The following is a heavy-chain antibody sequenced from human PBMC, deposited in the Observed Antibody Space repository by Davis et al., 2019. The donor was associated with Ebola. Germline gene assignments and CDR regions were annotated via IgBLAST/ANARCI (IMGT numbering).Heavy chain of an antibody. Sequence: ASVKVSCKASGFTFTAYYIHWVRQAPGQGLEWMGRINPNSGSTTYAQKFQGRVTMTRDTSISTAYMELSRLRYDDTAVYYCASTRRGLDYWGQGTLVTVSS. CDR1: GFTFTAYY. J-gene: IGHJ4*02. CDR2: INPNSGST. D-gene: IGHD2-15*01. CDR3: ASTRRGLDY. V-gene: IGHV1-2*06.